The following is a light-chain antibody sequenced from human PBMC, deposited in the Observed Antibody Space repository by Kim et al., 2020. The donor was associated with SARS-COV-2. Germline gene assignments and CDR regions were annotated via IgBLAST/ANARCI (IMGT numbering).Light chain of an antibody. CDR3: AAWDDSLNGVL. Sequence: GQKVTSSCSGSCSNIASNYVYWYQQLPGTAPNLLIYSNNERPSGVPDRFSVSKSGTSASLAIGGLRSEDEGDYYCAAWDDSLNGVLFGGGTQLTVL. CDR1: CSNIASNY. J-gene: IGLJ2*01. CDR2: SNN. V-gene: IGLV1-47*02.